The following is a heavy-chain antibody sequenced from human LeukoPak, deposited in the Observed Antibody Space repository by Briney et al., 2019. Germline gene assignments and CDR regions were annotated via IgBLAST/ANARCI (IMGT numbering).Heavy chain of an antibody. CDR2: IRYDGSNK. J-gene: IGHJ4*02. CDR1: GFTFSSYA. V-gene: IGHV3-30*02. CDR3: AKTDTVTTWEVDY. Sequence: GGSLRLSCAASGFTFSSYAMHWVRQAPGKGLEWVAFIRYDGSNKYYADSVKGRFTISRDNSKNTLYLQMNSLRAEDTAVYYCAKTDTVTTWEVDYWGQGTLVTVSS. D-gene: IGHD4-17*01.